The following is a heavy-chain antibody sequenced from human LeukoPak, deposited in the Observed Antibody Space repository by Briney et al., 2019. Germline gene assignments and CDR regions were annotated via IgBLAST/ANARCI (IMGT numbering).Heavy chain of an antibody. Sequence: SETLSLTCTVSGGSISSSSYYWGWIRQPPGKGLEWIGYIYYSGGTNYNPSLKSRVTISVDTSKNQFSLKLSSVTAADTAVYYCARDTHCSSTSCYRWYFDLWGRGTLVTVSS. CDR1: GGSISSSSYY. CDR3: ARDTHCSSTSCYRWYFDL. D-gene: IGHD2-2*01. J-gene: IGHJ2*01. CDR2: IYYSGGT. V-gene: IGHV4-61*05.